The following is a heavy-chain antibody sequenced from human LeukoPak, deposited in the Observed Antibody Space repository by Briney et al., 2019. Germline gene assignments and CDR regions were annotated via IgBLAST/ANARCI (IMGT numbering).Heavy chain of an antibody. D-gene: IGHD3-22*01. CDR1: GFTVSSNY. CDR3: ARGTRITMMVGMGPHYYYYYMDV. J-gene: IGHJ6*03. Sequence: PGGSLRLSCAASGFTVSSNYMSWVRQAPGKGLEWVSVIYSGGSTYYADSVKGRFTISRDNSKNTLYLQMNSLRAEDTAVYYCARGTRITMMVGMGPHYYYYYMDVWGKGTTVTVSS. CDR2: IYSGGST. V-gene: IGHV3-66*02.